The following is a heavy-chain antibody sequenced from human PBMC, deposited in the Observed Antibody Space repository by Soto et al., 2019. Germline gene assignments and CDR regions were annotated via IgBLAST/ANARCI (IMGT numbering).Heavy chain of an antibody. CDR3: ASDRQVTDV. V-gene: IGHV4-39*01. CDR2: IYYSGST. J-gene: IGHJ4*02. Sequence: SQTLSLTCTVSGGSISSSSYYWGWIRQPPGKGLEWIGSIYYSGSTYYNPSLKSRVTISVDTSKNQFSLKLSSVTAADTAVYCYASDRQVTDVWSRGTLVTGSS. D-gene: IGHD4-4*01. CDR1: GGSISSSSYY.